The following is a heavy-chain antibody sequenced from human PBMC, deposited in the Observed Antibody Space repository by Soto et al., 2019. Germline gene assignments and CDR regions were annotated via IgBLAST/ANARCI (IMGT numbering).Heavy chain of an antibody. CDR2: VFNVHSK. V-gene: IGHV3-53*05. CDR1: GLSVSSTY. D-gene: IGHD1-26*01. J-gene: IGHJ4*02. CDR3: GRGRSGQIVVFY. Sequence: GGCLLLSCAASGLSVSSTYMTLVRRAPGKGLEWVAVVFNVHSKYYANSVKGRFTISRDKTDNTLYLQMRNLSPDDTAVYYCGRGRSGQIVVFYWGQGTPVTVSS.